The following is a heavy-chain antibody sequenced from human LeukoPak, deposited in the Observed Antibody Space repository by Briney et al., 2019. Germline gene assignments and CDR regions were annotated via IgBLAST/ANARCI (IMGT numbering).Heavy chain of an antibody. V-gene: IGHV1-18*01. CDR2: IIAYNGNT. CDR1: GYSFASYG. D-gene: IGHD2-15*01. Sequence: ASVKVSCKASGYSFASYGISWVRQAPGQGLEWMGWIIAYNGNTNYAQKFQGRVTMSTDTSTSTAYMELRSLRSDGTAVYYCARDLSAGDTSDTWGQGTMVTVSS. CDR3: ARDLSAGDTSDT. J-gene: IGHJ3*02.